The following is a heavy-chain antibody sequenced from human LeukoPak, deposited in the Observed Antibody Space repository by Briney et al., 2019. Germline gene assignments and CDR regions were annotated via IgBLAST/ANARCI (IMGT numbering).Heavy chain of an antibody. D-gene: IGHD3-10*02. J-gene: IGHJ6*04. CDR1: GFTFSSYA. V-gene: IGHV3-23*01. Sequence: GGSLRLSCAAAGFTFSSYAMNWVRQAAGKGLEWISSISGSGDNTYYADSVKGRFTISRDNAKNSLYLQMHSLRAEDTAVYYCAELGITMIGGVWGKGTTVTISS. CDR2: ISGSGDNT. CDR3: AELGITMIGGV.